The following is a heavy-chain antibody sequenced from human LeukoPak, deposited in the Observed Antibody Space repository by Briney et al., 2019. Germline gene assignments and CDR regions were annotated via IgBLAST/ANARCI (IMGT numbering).Heavy chain of an antibody. D-gene: IGHD3-10*01. CDR2: ITYITSSSSST. CDR1: GFTFSSYN. Sequence: GGSLRLSCAVSGFTFSSYNMNWVRQAPGKGLEWVSYITYITSSSSSTYYADSVKGRFTISRDNAKNSLYLQMNSLRAEDTAVYFCTRVRGEYYMDVWGKGTTVTVSS. CDR3: TRVRGEYYMDV. V-gene: IGHV3-48*01. J-gene: IGHJ6*03.